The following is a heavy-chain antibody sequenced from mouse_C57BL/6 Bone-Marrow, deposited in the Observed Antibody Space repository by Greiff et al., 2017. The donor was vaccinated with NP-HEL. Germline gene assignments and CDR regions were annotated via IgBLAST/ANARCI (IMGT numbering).Heavy chain of an antibody. D-gene: IGHD2-5*01. CDR3: ARTGSNYVGFAY. J-gene: IGHJ3*01. V-gene: IGHV1-47*01. Sequence: VQVVESGAELVKPGASVKMSCKASGYTFTTYPIEWMKQNHGKSLEWIGNFHPYNDDTKYNEKFKGKATLTVEKSSSTVYLELSRLTSDDSAVYYCARTGSNYVGFAYWGQGTLVTVSA. CDR1: GYTFTTYP. CDR2: FHPYNDDT.